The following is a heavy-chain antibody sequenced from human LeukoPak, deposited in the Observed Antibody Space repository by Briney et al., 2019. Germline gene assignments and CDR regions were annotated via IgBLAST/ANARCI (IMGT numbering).Heavy chain of an antibody. Sequence: PGGSLRLSCAASGFTFSSYAMNWVRQTPGKRQEWVSVISGSGGSTNYADSVKGRFTISRDNSQNILYLQMSSLRAEDTAVYYCAKANNYYDSGAYSDFWGQGALVIVSS. CDR3: AKANNYYDSGAYSDF. V-gene: IGHV3-23*01. D-gene: IGHD3-22*01. J-gene: IGHJ4*02. CDR2: ISGSGGST. CDR1: GFTFSSYA.